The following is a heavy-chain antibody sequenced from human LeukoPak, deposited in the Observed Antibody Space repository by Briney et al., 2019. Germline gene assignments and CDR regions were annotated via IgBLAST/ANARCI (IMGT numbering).Heavy chain of an antibody. V-gene: IGHV4-59*01. J-gene: IGHJ4*02. CDR3: VYSDFWSGSANS. D-gene: IGHD3-3*01. CDR2: IYYSGST. Sequence: SETLSLTCTVSGGSISSYYWSWIRQPPGKGLEWIGYIYYSGSTNYNPSLKSRVTISVDTSKNQFSLKLSSVTAADTAVYYCVYSDFWSGSANSWGQGTLVTVSS. CDR1: GGSISSYY.